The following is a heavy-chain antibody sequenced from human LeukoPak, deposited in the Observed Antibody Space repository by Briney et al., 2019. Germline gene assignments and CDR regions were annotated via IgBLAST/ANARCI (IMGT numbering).Heavy chain of an antibody. Sequence: ASVKVSCKASGGTFSSYAISWVRQAPGQGLEWMGRIIPIFGTANYAQKFQGRVTITTDESTSTAYMELSSLRSEASAVYYCARSRIVGATQGALNYCGQGSLVTVSS. CDR2: IIPIFGTA. J-gene: IGHJ4*02. CDR3: ARSRIVGATQGALNY. CDR1: GGTFSSYA. V-gene: IGHV1-69*05. D-gene: IGHD1-26*01.